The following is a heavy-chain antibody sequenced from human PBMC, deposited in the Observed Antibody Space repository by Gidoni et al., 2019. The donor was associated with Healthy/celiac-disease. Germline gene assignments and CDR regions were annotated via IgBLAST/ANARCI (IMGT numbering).Heavy chain of an antibody. CDR2: ISGSGGST. V-gene: IGHV3-23*01. CDR1: GFTFSSYA. J-gene: IGHJ4*02. CDR3: AKDNGYSYGYGQEYYFDY. D-gene: IGHD5-18*01. Sequence: EVQLLESGGGLVQPGGSLRLSCAASGFTFSSYAMSWVRQAPGKGLEWVSAISGSGGSTYYADSVKGRFTISRDNSKNTLYLQMNSLRAEDTAVYYCAKDNGYSYGYGQEYYFDYWGQGTLVTVSS.